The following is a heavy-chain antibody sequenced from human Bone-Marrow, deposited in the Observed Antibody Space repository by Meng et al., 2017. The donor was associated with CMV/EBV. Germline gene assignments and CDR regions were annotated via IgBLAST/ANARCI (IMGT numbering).Heavy chain of an antibody. D-gene: IGHD1/OR15-1a*01. CDR3: VRCEPGTPGN. CDR1: GFSFSSYA. Sequence: QVQVVESGGGVVQPGRSRRLSCAASGFSFSSYAMHWVRQAPGKGLEWVAVVSYDGSTNYTADSVKGRFSISRDNSKNTLYLLLNRLRPEDTAFYYCVRCEPGTPGNWGQGTLVTVSS. J-gene: IGHJ4*02. CDR2: VSYDGSTN. V-gene: IGHV3-30*04.